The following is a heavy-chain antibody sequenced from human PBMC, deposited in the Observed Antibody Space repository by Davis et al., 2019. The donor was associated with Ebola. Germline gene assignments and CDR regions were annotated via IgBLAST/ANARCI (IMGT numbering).Heavy chain of an antibody. CDR2: IRSKANSYAT. J-gene: IGHJ4*02. D-gene: IGHD4-23*01. Sequence: GGSLTLSCAAPGFTFSSYGMHWVRQASGKGLEWVGRIRSKANSYATAYAASVKGRFTISRDDSKNTAYLQMNSLKTEDTAVYYCSVSNSVDYWGQGTLVTVSS. V-gene: IGHV3-73*01. CDR1: GFTFSSYG. CDR3: SVSNSVDY.